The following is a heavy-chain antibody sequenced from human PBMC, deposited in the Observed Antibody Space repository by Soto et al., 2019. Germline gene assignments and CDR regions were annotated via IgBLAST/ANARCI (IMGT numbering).Heavy chain of an antibody. CDR3: ATEWIPAYYYDSSGRLNWFDP. D-gene: IGHD3-22*01. CDR1: GYTLTELS. J-gene: IGHJ5*02. CDR2: FDPEDGET. V-gene: IGHV1-24*01. Sequence: GASVKVSCKVSGYTLTELSMHWVRQAPGKGLEWMGGFDPEDGETIYAQKFQGRVTMTEDTSTDTAYMELSSLRSEDTAVYYCATEWIPAYYYDSSGRLNWFDPWGQGTLVTVSS.